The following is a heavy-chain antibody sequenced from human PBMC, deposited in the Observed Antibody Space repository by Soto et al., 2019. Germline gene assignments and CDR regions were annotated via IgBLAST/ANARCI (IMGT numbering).Heavy chain of an antibody. D-gene: IGHD6-19*01. CDR3: ARVSAVAGTYLRWLNGFAP. V-gene: IGHV4-31*03. Sequence: QVQLQESGPGLVKPSQTLSLTCTVSGGSINSGGYYWSWIRQPPGKALEWIGYIYYCGSTYYNPSLKSRVSMSVDTSKNQFSLKVSSVTAADTAVYYCARVSAVAGTYLRWLNGFAPWGQGAPVIVSS. CDR1: GGSINSGGYY. J-gene: IGHJ5*02. CDR2: IYYCGST.